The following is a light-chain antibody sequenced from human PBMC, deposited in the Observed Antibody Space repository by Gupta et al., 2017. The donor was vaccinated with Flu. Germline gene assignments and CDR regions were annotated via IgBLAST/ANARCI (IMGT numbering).Light chain of an antibody. V-gene: IGLV2-14*01. J-gene: IGLJ2*01. CDR3: SDYTKIATSV. CDR1: SSDVGGYNN. CDR2: EVS. Sequence: SITISCTGTSSDVGGYNNVSWYQQHPGTAPKLSSDEVSNRPSGVSNRCSGSKSGNTESMTISGLQAEDESYYDCSDYTKIATSVFGGGTKMTVL.